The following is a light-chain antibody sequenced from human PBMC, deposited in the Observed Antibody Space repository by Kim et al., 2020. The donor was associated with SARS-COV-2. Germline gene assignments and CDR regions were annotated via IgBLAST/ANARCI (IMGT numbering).Light chain of an antibody. Sequence: VPVSPGQTASITCSGDKLGDKYACWYQQKPGQSHVLVIYQDSKRPSGIPERFSGSNSGNTATLTISGTQAMDEADYYCQAWDSSVVFGGGTQLTVL. CDR2: QDS. CDR3: QAWDSSVV. V-gene: IGLV3-1*01. J-gene: IGLJ2*01. CDR1: KLGDKY.